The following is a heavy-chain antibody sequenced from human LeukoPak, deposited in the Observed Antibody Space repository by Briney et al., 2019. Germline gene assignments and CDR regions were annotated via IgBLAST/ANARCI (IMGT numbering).Heavy chain of an antibody. J-gene: IGHJ6*02. CDR2: ISCDGSNK. CDR1: GFTFSSYG. D-gene: IGHD1-26*01. V-gene: IGHV3-30*18. CDR3: ANPSHGRRYYYGMDV. Sequence: PGGSLRLSCAASGFTFSSYGMHWVRQAPGKGLEWVAVISCDGSNKYYADSVKGRFTISRDNSKNTLYLQMNSLRAEDTAVYYCANPSHGRRYYYGMDVWGQGTTVTVSS.